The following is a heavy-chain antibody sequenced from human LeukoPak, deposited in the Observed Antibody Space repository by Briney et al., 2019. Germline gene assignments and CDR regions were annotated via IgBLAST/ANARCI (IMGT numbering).Heavy chain of an antibody. V-gene: IGHV3-23*01. CDR2: ISGSGGST. Sequence: GGSLRLSCAASGFTFSSYAMSWVRQAPGKGLEWVSAISGSGGSTYYADSVKGRFTISRDNSKNTLYLQMNSLRAEDTAVYYCAKDESGYDWSSAYYYYYGMDVWGQGTTVTVSS. CDR1: GFTFSSYA. D-gene: IGHD5-12*01. CDR3: AKDESGYDWSSAYYYYYGMDV. J-gene: IGHJ6*02.